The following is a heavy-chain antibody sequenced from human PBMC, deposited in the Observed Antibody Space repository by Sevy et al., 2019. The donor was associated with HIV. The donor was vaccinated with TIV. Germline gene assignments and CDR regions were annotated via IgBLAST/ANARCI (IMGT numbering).Heavy chain of an antibody. CDR3: AREGIVVVPAPDY. Sequence: GGSLRLSCAASGFTFSSYAMHWVRQAPGKGLEWVAVISYDGSNKYYADSVKGRFTISRDNSKNTLYLQMNSLRAEDMAVYYCAREGIVVVPAPDYWGQGTLVTVSS. CDR2: ISYDGSNK. J-gene: IGHJ4*02. D-gene: IGHD2-2*01. CDR1: GFTFSSYA. V-gene: IGHV3-30*04.